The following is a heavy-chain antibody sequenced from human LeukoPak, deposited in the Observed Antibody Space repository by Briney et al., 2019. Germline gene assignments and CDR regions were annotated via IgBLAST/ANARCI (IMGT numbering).Heavy chain of an antibody. CDR1: GFTFDDSA. J-gene: IGHJ4*02. CDR2: ISYDGSNK. D-gene: IGHD5-18*01. Sequence: PGRSLRLSCAASGFTFDDSAMHWVRQAPGKGLEWVAVISYDGSNKYYADSVKGRFTISRDNSKNTLYLQMNSLRAEDTAVYYCAKGQPVDTAMVTDYWGQGTLVTVSS. CDR3: AKGQPVDTAMVTDY. V-gene: IGHV3-30*18.